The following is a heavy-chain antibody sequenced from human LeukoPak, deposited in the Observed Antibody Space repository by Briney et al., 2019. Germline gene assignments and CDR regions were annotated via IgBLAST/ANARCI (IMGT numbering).Heavy chain of an antibody. V-gene: IGHV4-39*01. J-gene: IGHJ4*02. D-gene: IGHD5-18*01. Sequence: WVRQPPGKGLEWIGSIYYSGSTYYNPSLKSRVTISVDTSKNQFSLKLSSVTAADTAVYYCARLGIQLWPFDYWGQGTLVTVSS. CDR2: IYYSGST. CDR3: ARLGIQLWPFDY.